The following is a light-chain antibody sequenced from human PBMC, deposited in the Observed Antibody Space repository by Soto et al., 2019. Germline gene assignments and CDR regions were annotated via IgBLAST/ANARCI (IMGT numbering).Light chain of an antibody. CDR2: DDS. V-gene: IGLV3-21*02. CDR3: CSYAGSSTWV. J-gene: IGLJ3*02. Sequence: SYELTQPPSVSVAPGQTARVTCGGANIARKGVHWYRQTPGQAPVMVLYDDSARPSGIPERFSGSNSGNTASLTISGLQAEDEADYYCCSYAGSSTWVFGGGTQLTVL. CDR1: NIARKG.